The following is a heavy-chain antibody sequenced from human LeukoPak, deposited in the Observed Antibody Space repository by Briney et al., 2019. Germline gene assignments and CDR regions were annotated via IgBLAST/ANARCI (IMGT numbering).Heavy chain of an antibody. CDR3: AYGNTNNWDLLDY. D-gene: IGHD1-20*01. CDR2: ISYDGSNK. CDR1: GFTFSSYG. Sequence: GGSLRLSCAASGFTFSSYGMHWVRQAPGKGLEWVAVISYDGSNKYYADSVKGRFTISRDNSKNTLYLQMNSLRVDDTAVYYCAYGNTNNWDLLDYWGQGTLVTVSS. J-gene: IGHJ4*02. V-gene: IGHV3-30*03.